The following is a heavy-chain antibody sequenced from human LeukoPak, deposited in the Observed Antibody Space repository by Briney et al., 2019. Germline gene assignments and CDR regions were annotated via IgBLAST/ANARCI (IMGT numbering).Heavy chain of an antibody. CDR1: GGSISSYY. V-gene: IGHV4-4*07. CDR2: VYTSGNT. D-gene: IGHD4-17*01. Sequence: SETLSLTCTVSGGSISSYYWSWIRQPAGKGLEWIGRVYTSGNTNYNPSLKSRVAMSVDTSKNQFSLNLSSVTAADTAVYFCARDLSGDYADYWGQGTLVTVSS. J-gene: IGHJ4*02. CDR3: ARDLSGDYADY.